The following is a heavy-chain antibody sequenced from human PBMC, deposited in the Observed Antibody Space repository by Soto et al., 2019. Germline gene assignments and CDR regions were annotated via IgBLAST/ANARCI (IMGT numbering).Heavy chain of an antibody. J-gene: IGHJ4*02. Sequence: SETLSLTCAVSGGSFSGYFWSWIRQPPGEGLEWVGQINHSGSTNYNPSLKSRVTISVDTSKNQFSLKLTSVTAADTAVYYCARASADRTGTTFFDYWGQGTLVTVSS. V-gene: IGHV4-34*01. CDR1: GGSFSGYF. CDR3: ARASADRTGTTFFDY. D-gene: IGHD1-1*01. CDR2: INHSGST.